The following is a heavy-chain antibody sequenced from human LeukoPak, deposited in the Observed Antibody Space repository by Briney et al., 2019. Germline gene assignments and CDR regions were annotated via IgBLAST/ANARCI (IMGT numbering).Heavy chain of an antibody. J-gene: IGHJ1*01. Sequence: GGSLRLSCVASGFTFSSYAMSWVRQAPGKGLERVSAISGSGVTTHYAGSVKGRFSISRDNSKNTLYLQMNSLRAEDTALYYCAKKVVVGATSPYSDFQDWGQGTLVTVSS. CDR2: ISGSGVTT. D-gene: IGHD1-26*01. CDR3: AKKVVVGATSPYSDFQD. CDR1: GFTFSSYA. V-gene: IGHV3-23*01.